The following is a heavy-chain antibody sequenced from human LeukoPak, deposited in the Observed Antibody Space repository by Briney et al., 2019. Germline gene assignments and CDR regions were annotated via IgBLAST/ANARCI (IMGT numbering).Heavy chain of an antibody. CDR3: ARAAAVAFDF. V-gene: IGHV4-61*02. CDR1: GGSISSGSYY. Sequence: SLTDSLTCNVSGGSISSGSYYWSWIRQPAGKGLEWIGRIYTSGSTNYNPSLKSRVTILLDTSKNQFSLKLSSVTAAGTAVYYCARAAAVAFDFWGQGTLVTVSS. J-gene: IGHJ4*02. CDR2: IYTSGST. D-gene: IGHD6-19*01.